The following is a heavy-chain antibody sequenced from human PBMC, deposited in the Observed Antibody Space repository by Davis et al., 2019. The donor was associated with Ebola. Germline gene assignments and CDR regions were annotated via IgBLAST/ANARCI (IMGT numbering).Heavy chain of an antibody. D-gene: IGHD3-22*01. J-gene: IGHJ3*02. CDR3: AKEEDSSLPRVAFDI. Sequence: GESLKTSCAASGFTFSSYGMHWVRQAPGKGLEWVAVISYDGSNKYYADSVKGRFTISRDNSKNTLYLQMNSLRAEDTAVYYCAKEEDSSLPRVAFDIWGQGTMVTVSS. V-gene: IGHV3-30*18. CDR2: ISYDGSNK. CDR1: GFTFSSYG.